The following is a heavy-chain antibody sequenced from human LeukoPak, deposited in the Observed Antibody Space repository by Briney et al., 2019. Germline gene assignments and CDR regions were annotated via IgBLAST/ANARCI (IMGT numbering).Heavy chain of an antibody. CDR1: GYTFTGYY. Sequence: AASVTVSCKASGYTFTGYYMHWVRQAPGQRLEWMGWINPNSGGTNYAQKFQGRVTMTRDTSISTAYMELSRLRSDDTAVYYCARDDYASSGYSNWFDPWGQGTLVTVSS. J-gene: IGHJ5*02. CDR3: ARDDYASSGYSNWFDP. D-gene: IGHD3-22*01. CDR2: INPNSGGT. V-gene: IGHV1-2*02.